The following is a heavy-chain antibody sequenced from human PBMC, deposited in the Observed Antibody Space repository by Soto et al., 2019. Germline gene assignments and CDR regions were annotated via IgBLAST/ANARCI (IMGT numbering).Heavy chain of an antibody. CDR1: RGALSSYA. CDR3: ASLIPPPFPFDP. J-gene: IGHJ5*02. Sequence: SVKVSSKASRGALSSYAISWARQAPGQGLDWRGGIIPIFGTANYAHKFQGRVTITADESKSTAYMELSSLRFEYTAVYYCASLIPPPFPFDPWGQGTLVTVSP. CDR2: IIPIFGTA. V-gene: IGHV1-69*13. D-gene: IGHD3-16*01.